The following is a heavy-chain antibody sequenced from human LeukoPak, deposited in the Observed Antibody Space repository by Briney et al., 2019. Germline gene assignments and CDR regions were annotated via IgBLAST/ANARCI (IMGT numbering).Heavy chain of an antibody. CDR1: GFTFSSYG. CDR2: IWYDGSNK. Sequence: GRSLRLSCAASGFTFSSYGMHWVRQAPGKGLEWVAVIWYDGSNKYYADSVKGRFTISRDNSKNTLYLQMNSLRAEDTAVYYCAKDRSGSGWQGFDYWGQGTLVTVSS. D-gene: IGHD6-19*01. CDR3: AKDRSGSGWQGFDY. V-gene: IGHV3-33*06. J-gene: IGHJ4*02.